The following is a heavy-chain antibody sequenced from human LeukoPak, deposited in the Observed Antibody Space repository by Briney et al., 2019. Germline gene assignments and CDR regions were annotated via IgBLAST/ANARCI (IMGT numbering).Heavy chain of an antibody. V-gene: IGHV4-59*01. CDR3: ARETYYGSGSYYNWFDP. D-gene: IGHD3-10*01. CDR1: GGSISTYY. J-gene: IGHJ5*02. CDR2: IYYSGST. Sequence: SETLSLTCTVSGGSISTYYWSWIRQPPGKGLEWIGYIYYSGSTNYNPSLMSRVTMSVDTSKNQFSLNVTSVTAADTAVYYCARETYYGSGSYYNWFDPWGQGALVTVSS.